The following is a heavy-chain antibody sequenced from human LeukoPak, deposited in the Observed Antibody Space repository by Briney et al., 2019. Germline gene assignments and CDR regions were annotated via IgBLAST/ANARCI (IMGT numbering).Heavy chain of an antibody. D-gene: IGHD6-6*01. CDR1: GFTFGDYA. J-gene: IGHJ4*02. CDR2: IRSKAYGGTT. CDR3: AGIGAARQFDY. V-gene: IGHV3-49*04. Sequence: PGRSLRLSCTASGFTFGDYAMSWVRQAPGKGLEWVSFIRSKAYGGTTEYAASVKGRFTISRDDSKSIAYLQMNSLKTEDTAVYYCAGIGAARQFDYWGQGTLVTVSS.